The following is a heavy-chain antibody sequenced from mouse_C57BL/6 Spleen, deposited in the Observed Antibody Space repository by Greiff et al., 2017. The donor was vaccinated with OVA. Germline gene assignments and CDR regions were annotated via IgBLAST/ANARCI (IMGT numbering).Heavy chain of an antibody. CDR2: INPSSGYT. CDR1: GYTFTSYT. J-gene: IGHJ4*01. D-gene: IGHD1-1*01. CDR3: ARELLRDAMDY. Sequence: VQLQQSGAELARPGASVKMSCKASGYTFTSYTMHWVKQRPGQGLEWIGYINPSSGYTKYNQKFKDKATLTADKSSSTVYMQLSSLTSEDSAVYYCARELLRDAMDYWGQGTSVTVSS. V-gene: IGHV1-4*01.